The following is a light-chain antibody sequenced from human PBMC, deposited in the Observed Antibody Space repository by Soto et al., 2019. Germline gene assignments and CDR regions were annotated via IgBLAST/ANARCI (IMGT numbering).Light chain of an antibody. CDR3: QSYDSTLSGSV. Sequence: QSALTQPPSVSGAPGHRITISCTGDTSNIGAGYDVHWYQQLPGTAPKLLIFGNNNRPSGVPDRFSGSKSGTSASLAITGLQAEDEADYYCQSYDSTLSGSVFGGGTKLTVL. V-gene: IGLV1-40*01. CDR1: TSNIGAGYD. CDR2: GNN. J-gene: IGLJ3*02.